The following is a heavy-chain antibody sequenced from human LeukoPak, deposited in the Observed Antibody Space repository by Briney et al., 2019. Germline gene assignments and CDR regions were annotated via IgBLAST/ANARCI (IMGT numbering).Heavy chain of an antibody. J-gene: IGHJ4*02. CDR3: ARGRLTEYSSGWYTTVAYYFSY. D-gene: IGHD6-19*01. CDR2: INPNSGGT. CDR1: GYTFTGYY. V-gene: IGHV1-2*02. Sequence: ASVKVSCKASGYTFTGYYMHWVRQAPGQGLEWMGWINPNSGGTNYAQKFQGRVTMTRDTSISTAYMELSRLRSDDTAVYYCARGRLTEYSSGWYTTVAYYFSYWGQGTLVTVSS.